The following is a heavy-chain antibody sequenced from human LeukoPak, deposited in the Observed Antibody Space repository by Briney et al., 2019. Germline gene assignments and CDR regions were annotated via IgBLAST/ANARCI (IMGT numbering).Heavy chain of an antibody. Sequence: SETLSLTCCVSGGSISSYYWSWIRQPAGKGLEWIGRIYTSGNTNYNPSLKSRVTMSVDTSKNQFPLKVTSVTAADTAVYYCARAWQWLPLDSWGQGTLVTVSS. CDR3: ARAWQWLPLDS. D-gene: IGHD6-19*01. J-gene: IGHJ4*02. CDR1: GGSISSYY. CDR2: IYTSGNT. V-gene: IGHV4-4*07.